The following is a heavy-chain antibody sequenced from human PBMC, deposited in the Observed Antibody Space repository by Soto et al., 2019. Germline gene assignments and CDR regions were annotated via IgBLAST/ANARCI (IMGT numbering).Heavy chain of an antibody. J-gene: IGHJ6*02. V-gene: IGHV4-59*01. CDR1: GGSISRYY. CDR3: ARDLIWSGYFRSDLGGMDV. CDR2: IYYSGST. Sequence: SETLSLTCTVAGGSISRYYWSWIRQPPGKALEWIGYIYYSGSTNYNPSLKSRVTMTRDTSTSTVYMELSSLRSEDTAVYYCARDLIWSGYFRSDLGGMDVWGQGTTVTVSS. D-gene: IGHD3-3*01.